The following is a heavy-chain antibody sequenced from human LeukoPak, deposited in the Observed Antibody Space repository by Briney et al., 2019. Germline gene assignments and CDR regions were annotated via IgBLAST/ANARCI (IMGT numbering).Heavy chain of an antibody. Sequence: GRSLRLSCAASGFTFDDYAMHWVRQAPGKGLEWVSGISWNSGSIGYADSVKGRFTISRDNAKNSLYLQMNSLSAEDTALYYCAKDTGRGTDYYYGMDVWGQGTTVTVSS. D-gene: IGHD1-1*01. CDR2: ISWNSGSI. CDR3: AKDTGRGTDYYYGMDV. V-gene: IGHV3-9*01. CDR1: GFTFDDYA. J-gene: IGHJ6*02.